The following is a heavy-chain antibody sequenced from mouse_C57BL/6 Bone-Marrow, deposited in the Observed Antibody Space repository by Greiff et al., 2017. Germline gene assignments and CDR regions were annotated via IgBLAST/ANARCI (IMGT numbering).Heavy chain of an antibody. D-gene: IGHD2-3*01. J-gene: IGHJ2*01. CDR2: IDPETGGT. CDR1: GYTFTDYE. Sequence: VKLQQSGAELVRPGASVTLSCKASGYTFTDYEMHWVKQTPVHGLEWIGAIDPETGGTAYNQKFKGKAILTADKSSSTAYMELRSLTSEDSAVYYCTRGDDGYYGGQGTTLTVSS. V-gene: IGHV1-15*01. CDR3: TRGDDGYY.